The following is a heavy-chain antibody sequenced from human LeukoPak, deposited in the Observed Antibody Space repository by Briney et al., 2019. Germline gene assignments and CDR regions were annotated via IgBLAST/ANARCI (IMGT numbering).Heavy chain of an antibody. D-gene: IGHD3-3*01. CDR3: ASTYYDFWSGYYPYYYYYMGV. J-gene: IGHJ6*03. CDR2: IYYSGST. V-gene: IGHV4-39*01. CDR1: GGSISSSSYY. Sequence: SETLSLTCTVSGGSISSSSYYWGWIRQPPGKGLEWIGSIYYSGSTYYNPSLKSRVTISVDTSKNQFSLKLSSVTAADTAVYYCASTYYDFWSGYYPYYYYYMGVWGKGTTVTVSS.